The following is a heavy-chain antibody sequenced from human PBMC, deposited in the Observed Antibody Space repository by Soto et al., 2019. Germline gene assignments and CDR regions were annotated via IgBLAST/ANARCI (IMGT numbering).Heavy chain of an antibody. CDR1: GFTFSSYA. D-gene: IGHD3-3*01. CDR3: AKEYYDFWSGYYTNYYYYYGMDV. V-gene: IGHV3-23*01. Sequence: GGSLRLSCAASGFTFSSYAMSWVRQAPGKGLEWVSAISGSGGSTYYADSVKGRFTISRDNSKNTLYLQMNSLRAEDTAVYYRAKEYYDFWSGYYTNYYYYYGMDVWGQGTTVTVSS. CDR2: ISGSGGST. J-gene: IGHJ6*02.